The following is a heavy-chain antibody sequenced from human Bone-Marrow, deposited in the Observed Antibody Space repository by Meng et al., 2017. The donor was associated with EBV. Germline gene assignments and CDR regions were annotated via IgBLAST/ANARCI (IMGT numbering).Heavy chain of an antibody. Sequence: QGRLQESAPELVKPSVPLSLTCTVSGGSISSYYLSWIRQPPGKGLEWIGYIYYSGSTNYNPSLKSRVTISVDTSKNQFSLKLSSVTAADTAVYYCARSGHGDYGGDDNWFDPWGQGTLVTVSS. J-gene: IGHJ5*02. CDR3: ARSGHGDYGGDDNWFDP. D-gene: IGHD4-17*01. V-gene: IGHV4-59*01. CDR2: IYYSGST. CDR1: GGSISSYY.